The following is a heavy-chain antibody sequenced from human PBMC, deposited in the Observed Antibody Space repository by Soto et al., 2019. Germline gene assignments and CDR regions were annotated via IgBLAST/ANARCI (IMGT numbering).Heavy chain of an antibody. V-gene: IGHV1-18*01. CDR2: ISAYNGNT. CDR3: ARGGPTSADYYYGMDV. CDR1: GYTFSNDG. Sequence: QVQLVQSGAEVRRPGASVKVSCKASGYTFSNDGINWVRQAPGQGLEWMGWISAYNGNTEYAQNFQGRVTMTTDTCTGTAYMELRRLRSDDTAVYSCARGGPTSADYYYGMDVWGLGTTVTVSS. D-gene: IGHD3-10*01. J-gene: IGHJ6*02.